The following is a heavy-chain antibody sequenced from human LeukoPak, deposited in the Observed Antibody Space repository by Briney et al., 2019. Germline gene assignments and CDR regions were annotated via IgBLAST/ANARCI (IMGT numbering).Heavy chain of an antibody. J-gene: IGHJ4*02. CDR2: INPNDDDT. Sequence: ASVKVSCKASGYTFTDYYVHWVRQAPGQGFEWMGWINPNDDDTNYAQKFQGRVTMTRDTSISTAHMEVSRLRYDDTAVYYCARANFLYCSSTTCPFDYWGQGTLVTVSS. D-gene: IGHD2-2*01. CDR3: ARANFLYCSSTTCPFDY. V-gene: IGHV1-2*02. CDR1: GYTFTDYY.